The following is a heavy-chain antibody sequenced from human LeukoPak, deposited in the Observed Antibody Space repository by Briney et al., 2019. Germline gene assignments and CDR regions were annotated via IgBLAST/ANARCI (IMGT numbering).Heavy chain of an antibody. J-gene: IGHJ4*02. V-gene: IGHV4-59*08. Sequence: PSETLSLTCTVSGGSISNYYWTWIRQPPGKGLGWIGYIYYSGSTNYNPSLKSRVTISLDTSRNQFSLRLTSVTAADTAVYYCARGGTATGHFDYWGQGTLVTVSS. CDR1: GGSISNYY. CDR2: IYYSGST. CDR3: ARGGTATGHFDY. D-gene: IGHD6-13*01.